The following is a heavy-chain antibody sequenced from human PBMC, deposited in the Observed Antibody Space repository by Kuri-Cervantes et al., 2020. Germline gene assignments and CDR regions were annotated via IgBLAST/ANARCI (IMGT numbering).Heavy chain of an antibody. D-gene: IGHD4-23*01. CDR3: AKVDCSGGNCEDYY. Sequence: GESLKISCAASGFTFRNYWMNWVRQAPGKGLEWVSGITGTDGRIYYADSVKGRFTMSRDNSKRMVYLQMNDLRADDTAVYYCAKVDCSGGNCEDYYWGQGTLVTVSS. V-gene: IGHV3-23*01. CDR1: GFTFRNYW. J-gene: IGHJ4*02. CDR2: ITGTDGRI.